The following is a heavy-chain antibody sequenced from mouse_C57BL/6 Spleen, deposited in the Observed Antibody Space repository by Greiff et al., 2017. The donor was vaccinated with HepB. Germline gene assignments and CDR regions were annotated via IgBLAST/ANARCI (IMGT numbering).Heavy chain of an antibody. D-gene: IGHD1-3*01. CDR2: IRNKANGYTT. Sequence: EVKLVESGGGLVQPGGSLSLSCAASGFTFTDYYMSWVRQPPGKALEWLGFIRNKANGYTTEYSASVKGRFTISRDNSQSILYLQMNALRAEDSATYYGARYTVLGPITCFDYWGQGTTLTVSS. V-gene: IGHV7-3*01. CDR3: ARYTVLGPITCFDY. CDR1: GFTFTDYY. J-gene: IGHJ2*01.